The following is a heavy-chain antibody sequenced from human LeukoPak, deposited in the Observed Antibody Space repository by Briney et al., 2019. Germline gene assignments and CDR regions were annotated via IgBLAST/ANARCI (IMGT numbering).Heavy chain of an antibody. Sequence: SETLSLTCTVSGGSISSSSYYWGWIRQPPGKGLEWIGSIYYSGSTYHNPSLKSRVTISVDTSKNQFSLKLSSVTAADTAVYYCARDGGGATNAAVSYYYYMDVWGKGTTVTISS. CDR2: IYYSGST. D-gene: IGHD1-14*01. CDR1: GGSISSSSYY. V-gene: IGHV4-39*07. CDR3: ARDGGGATNAAVSYYYYMDV. J-gene: IGHJ6*03.